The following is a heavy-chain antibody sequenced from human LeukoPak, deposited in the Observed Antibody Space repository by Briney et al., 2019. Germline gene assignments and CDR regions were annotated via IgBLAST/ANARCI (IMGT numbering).Heavy chain of an antibody. CDR1: GFTFSSYG. J-gene: IGHJ6*02. D-gene: IGHD6-13*01. Sequence: GGSLRLSCAASGFTFSSYGMHWVRQAPGKGLEWVAVISYDGSNKYYADSVKGRFTISRDNSKNTLYLQMNSLRAEDTAVYYCAKDVGQQTNSDYYYGMDVWGQGTTVTVSS. CDR2: ISYDGSNK. CDR3: AKDVGQQTNSDYYYGMDV. V-gene: IGHV3-30*18.